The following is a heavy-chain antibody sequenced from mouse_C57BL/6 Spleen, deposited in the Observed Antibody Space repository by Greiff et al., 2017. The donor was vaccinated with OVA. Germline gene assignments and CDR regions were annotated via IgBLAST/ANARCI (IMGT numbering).Heavy chain of an antibody. Sequence: VQLQQPGAELVRPGSSVKLSCKASGYTFTSYWMHWVKQRPIQGLEWIGDIDPADSNTHYNQKFKGKATLTVDKSSSTAYMQLSSLTSEDSAVYYCARSVYYDGDSDDYFDDWGQGTTLTVSS. V-gene: IGHV1-52*01. CDR2: IDPADSNT. CDR3: ARSVYYDGDSDDYFDD. D-gene: IGHD1-1*02. J-gene: IGHJ2*01. CDR1: GYTFTSYW.